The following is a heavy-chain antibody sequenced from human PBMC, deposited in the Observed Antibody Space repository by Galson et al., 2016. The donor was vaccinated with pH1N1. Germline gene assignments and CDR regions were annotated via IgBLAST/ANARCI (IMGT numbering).Heavy chain of an antibody. V-gene: IGHV3-30*03. CDR2: ISRDGNNV. CDR3: ARSRDFSFDY. J-gene: IGHJ4*02. D-gene: IGHD4-11*01. Sequence: SLRLSCAASGFTFSNFVMSWVRQAPGKGLECVALISRDGNNVYYADSVKGRFTISRDGSNNTLYLQMNSLRTEDTAIYYCARSRDFSFDYWGQGALVTVAS. CDR1: GFTFSNFV.